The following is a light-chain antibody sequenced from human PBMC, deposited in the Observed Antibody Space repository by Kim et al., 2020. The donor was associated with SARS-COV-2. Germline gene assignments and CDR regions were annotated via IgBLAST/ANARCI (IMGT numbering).Light chain of an antibody. Sequence: QTVPIACTGTSSDVDAYNYVSWYQKHPGKAHKLMIYDVSKRPSGVIDRFSGSKSGNTASLTISGLQSEDEADYYCCSYAGSYSVWVFGGGTQLTVL. CDR2: DVS. J-gene: IGLJ3*02. V-gene: IGLV2-11*01. CDR3: CSYAGSYSVWV. CDR1: SSDVDAYNY.